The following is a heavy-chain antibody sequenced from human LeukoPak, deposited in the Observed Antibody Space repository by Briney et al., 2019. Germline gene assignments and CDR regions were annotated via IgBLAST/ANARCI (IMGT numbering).Heavy chain of an antibody. Sequence: SETLSLTCTISGGSISDYYWSWIRQPPGKGLEWIGYVYYTGTTNYNPSLKSRLTISLDTSKNQFSLNLNSVTAADTAIYYCATGRYSLGSEWWGQGTLVTVSS. CDR2: VYYTGTT. D-gene: IGHD3-10*01. CDR3: ATGRYSLGSEW. V-gene: IGHV4-59*01. J-gene: IGHJ4*02. CDR1: GGSISDYY.